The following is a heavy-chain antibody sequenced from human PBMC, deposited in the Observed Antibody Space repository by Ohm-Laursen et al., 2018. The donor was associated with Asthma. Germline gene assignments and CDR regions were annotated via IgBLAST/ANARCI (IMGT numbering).Heavy chain of an antibody. D-gene: IGHD3-22*01. Sequence: SLRLSCSASGFTFSSYWMHWVRQAPGKGLVWVSRINSDGSSTSYADSVKGRFTISRDNAKNTLYLQMNSLRAEDTAVYYCARDAGYYYDSTGYSYWGQGTLVSVSS. CDR1: GFTFSSYW. V-gene: IGHV3-74*01. J-gene: IGHJ4*02. CDR3: ARDAGYYYDSTGYSY. CDR2: INSDGSST.